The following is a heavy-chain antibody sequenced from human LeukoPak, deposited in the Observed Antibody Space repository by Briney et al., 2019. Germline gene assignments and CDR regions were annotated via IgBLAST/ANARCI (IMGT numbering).Heavy chain of an antibody. J-gene: IGHJ6*02. D-gene: IGHD3-10*01. CDR2: IYYSGST. CDR1: GGSISSGDYY. Sequence: SQTLSLTCTVSGGSISSGDYYWSWIRQPPGKGLEWIGYIYYSGSTYYNPSLKSRVTISVDTSKNQFSLKLSSVTAADTAVYYCARDRATMVRGVIINYYYGMDVWGQGTTVTVSS. V-gene: IGHV4-30-4*01. CDR3: ARDRATMVRGVIINYYYGMDV.